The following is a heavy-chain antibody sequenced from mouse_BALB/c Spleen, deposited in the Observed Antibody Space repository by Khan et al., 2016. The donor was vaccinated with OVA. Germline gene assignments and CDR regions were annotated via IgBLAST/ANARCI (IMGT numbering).Heavy chain of an antibody. CDR3: ARGAGTTYGMDY. V-gene: IGHV1-9*01. Sequence: QVQLKQSGAELMKPGASVKIACKATGYTFSSYWIEWVKQRPGHGLEWIGEILPGRDITNYNEKFKGKATFTADTSSNNAYMQLSSLTSEDSAVYYCARGAGTTYGMDYWGQGTSVTVSS. D-gene: IGHD3-3*01. J-gene: IGHJ4*01. CDR1: GYTFSSYW. CDR2: ILPGRDIT.